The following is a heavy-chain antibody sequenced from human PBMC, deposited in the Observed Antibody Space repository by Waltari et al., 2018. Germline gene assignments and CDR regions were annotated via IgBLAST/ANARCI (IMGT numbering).Heavy chain of an antibody. CDR2: INSCGSSK. J-gene: IGHJ3*02. CDR1: GFTFSSYW. CDR3: ASGGSYSRDAFDI. D-gene: IGHD1-26*01. Sequence: EVQLVESGGGLVQPGGSLRLSCAASGFTFSSYWMHWVRQAPGKGLVWVSRINSCGSSKSYADSVKGRFTISRDNAKNTLYLQMNSLRAEDTAVYYCASGGSYSRDAFDIWGQGTMVTVSS. V-gene: IGHV3-74*01.